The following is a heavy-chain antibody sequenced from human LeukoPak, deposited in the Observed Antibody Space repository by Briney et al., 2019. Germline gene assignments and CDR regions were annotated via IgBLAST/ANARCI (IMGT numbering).Heavy chain of an antibody. CDR2: IYYSGST. J-gene: IGHJ3*02. V-gene: IGHV4-59*01. CDR1: GGSISSYY. D-gene: IGHD3-9*01. CDR3: ARDGRYYDILTGDDAFDI. Sequence: SETLSLTCTVSGGSISSYYWSWIRQPPGKGLEWIGYIYYSGSTNYNPSLESRVTISVDTSKNQFSLKLSSVTAADTAVYYCARDGRYYDILTGDDAFDIWGQGTMVTVSS.